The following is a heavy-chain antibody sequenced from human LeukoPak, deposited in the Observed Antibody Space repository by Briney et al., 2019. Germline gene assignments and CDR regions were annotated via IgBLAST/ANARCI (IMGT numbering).Heavy chain of an antibody. D-gene: IGHD6-6*01. V-gene: IGHV3-23*01. Sequence: GGSLRLSCAASGFTFSTYAMSWVRQAPGRGLEWVSVVSGTGGRTYYADSVKGRFTISRDNSKNTLYLQMNSLRAEDTALYYCVKASSSSPQYNWFDAWGQGTLVTVSS. CDR1: GFTFSTYA. CDR3: VKASSSSPQYNWFDA. J-gene: IGHJ5*02. CDR2: VSGTGGRT.